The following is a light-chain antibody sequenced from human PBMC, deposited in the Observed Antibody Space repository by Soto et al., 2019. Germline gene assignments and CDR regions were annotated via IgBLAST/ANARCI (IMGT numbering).Light chain of an antibody. CDR3: QQSYSTPIT. J-gene: IGKJ5*01. Sequence: DIQMTQSPSSLSASVEDRVIITCRASQSISNHLNWYQQKPGKAPKLLIFAASSLQSGVPSRFSGGRSGPDFTLTISSLQPEDFATYYCQQSYSTPITFGQGTRLEIK. CDR2: AAS. CDR1: QSISNH. V-gene: IGKV1-39*01.